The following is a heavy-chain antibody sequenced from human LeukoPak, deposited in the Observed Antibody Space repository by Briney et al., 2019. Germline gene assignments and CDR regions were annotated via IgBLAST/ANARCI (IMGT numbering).Heavy chain of an antibody. J-gene: IGHJ5*02. V-gene: IGHV4-61*02. CDR3: ARGSSSSWNWFDP. Sequence: SQTLSLTCTVSGGSISSGSYYWSWIRQPAGKGLEWIGRIYTSGSTNYNPSLKSRVTISVDTSKNQFSLKLSSVTAADTAVYYCARGSSSSWNWFDPWGQGTLVTVS. CDR2: IYTSGST. D-gene: IGHD6-6*01. CDR1: GGSISSGSYY.